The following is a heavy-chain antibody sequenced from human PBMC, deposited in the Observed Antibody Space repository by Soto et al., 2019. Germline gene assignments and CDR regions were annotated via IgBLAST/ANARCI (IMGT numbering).Heavy chain of an antibody. CDR1: GGSLSSGGYY. Sequence: PSETLSLTCTVSGGSLSSGGYYWSWIRQHPGKGLEWIGYIYYSGSTYYNPSLKSRVTISVDTSKNQFSLKLSSVTAADTAVYYCARLVIYSNYDFDYWGQGTLVTVSS. CDR2: IYYSGST. V-gene: IGHV4-31*03. J-gene: IGHJ4*02. CDR3: ARLVIYSNYDFDY. D-gene: IGHD4-4*01.